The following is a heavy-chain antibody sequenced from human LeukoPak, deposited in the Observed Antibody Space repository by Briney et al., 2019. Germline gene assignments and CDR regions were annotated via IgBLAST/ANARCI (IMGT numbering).Heavy chain of an antibody. V-gene: IGHV5-51*01. CDR2: IYPGDPDA. CDR3: ARRSYSSSWMGAFDL. D-gene: IGHD6-13*01. CDR1: GYRFSSYW. Sequence: GESLKISCKGSGYRFSSYWIGWVRQMPGKGLEWMAMIYPGDPDARYSPSFQGQVIISVDKSINTAYLLWSSLKASDTAMYYCARRSYSSSWMGAFDLWGQGTLVTVS. J-gene: IGHJ3*01.